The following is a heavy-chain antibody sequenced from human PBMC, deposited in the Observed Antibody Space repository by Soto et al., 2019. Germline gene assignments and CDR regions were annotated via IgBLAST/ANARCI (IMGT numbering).Heavy chain of an antibody. Sequence: QVQLVQSGAEVKKPGASVKVSCKASGYTFTSYDINWVRQATGQGLEWMGWMNPNSGNTGYAQKFQGRVTMTRNTSISTAYMELSSLRSEDTAVYYCARGHSSSWYDYYYYGMDVWGQGTTVTVSS. CDR2: MNPNSGNT. CDR1: GYTFTSYD. D-gene: IGHD6-13*01. J-gene: IGHJ6*02. CDR3: ARGHSSSWYDYYYYGMDV. V-gene: IGHV1-8*01.